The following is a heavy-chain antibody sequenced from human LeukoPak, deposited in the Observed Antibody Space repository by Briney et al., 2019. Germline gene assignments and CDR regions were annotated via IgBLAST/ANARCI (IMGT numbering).Heavy chain of an antibody. J-gene: IGHJ4*02. CDR3: ARYPSDQYYFDY. V-gene: IGHV3-53*01. CDR2: IYSGGST. CDR1: GFTFSSYS. Sequence: GGSLRLSCAASGFTFSSYSMNWVRQAPGKGLQCVSVIYSGGSTYYADSVKGRFTISRDNSKNTLYLQMNSLRAEDTAVYYCARYPSDQYYFDYWGQGTLVTVSS.